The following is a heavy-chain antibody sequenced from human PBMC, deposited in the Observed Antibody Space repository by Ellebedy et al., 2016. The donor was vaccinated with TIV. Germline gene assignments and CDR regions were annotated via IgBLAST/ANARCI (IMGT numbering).Heavy chain of an antibody. Sequence: PGGSLRLSCAASGFTFSYYAMHWVRQAPGKGLAWVALLSYDGSNIYYADSVKGRFTISRDNSKNTLYLQMNSLRAEDTAVYYCARDLYWDFWSGYSIWGQGTQVTVSS. CDR1: GFTFSYYA. CDR3: ARDLYWDFWSGYSI. V-gene: IGHV3-30-3*01. J-gene: IGHJ4*02. D-gene: IGHD3-3*02. CDR2: LSYDGSNI.